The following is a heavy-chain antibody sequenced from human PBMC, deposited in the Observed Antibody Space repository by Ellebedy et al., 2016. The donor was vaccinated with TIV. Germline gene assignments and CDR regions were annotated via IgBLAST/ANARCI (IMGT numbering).Heavy chain of an antibody. D-gene: IGHD6-19*01. CDR1: GASISSGPYY. CDR2: IYSGGST. CDR3: ARGIEQWLTY. V-gene: IGHV4-31*03. J-gene: IGHJ4*02. Sequence: SETLSLTXTVSGASISSGPYYWNWIRQHPGKGLEWIGYIYSGGSTYYGPSLKSRVIISLDTSKNQFSLKLTSVTAADTAVYYCARGIEQWLTYWGQGTLVTVSS.